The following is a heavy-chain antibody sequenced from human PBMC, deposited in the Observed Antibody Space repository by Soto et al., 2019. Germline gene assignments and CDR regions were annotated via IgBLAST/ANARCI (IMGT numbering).Heavy chain of an antibody. J-gene: IGHJ3*02. CDR1: GGSISSSSYY. D-gene: IGHD3-9*01. Sequence: QLQLQESGPGLVKPSETLSLTCTVSGGSISSSSYYWGWIRQPPGKGLEWIGSIYYSGSTYYNPSLKSRVTISVDTSKNQFSLKLSSVTAADTAVYYCASQRDYDILTGVTDAFDIWGQGTMVTVSS. CDR3: ASQRDYDILTGVTDAFDI. CDR2: IYYSGST. V-gene: IGHV4-39*01.